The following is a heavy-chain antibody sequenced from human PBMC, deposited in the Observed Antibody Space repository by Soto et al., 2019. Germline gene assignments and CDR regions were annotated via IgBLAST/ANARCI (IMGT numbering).Heavy chain of an antibody. CDR2: ISGSGAST. D-gene: IGHD3-16*01. CDR3: AKESTYYVWGSYVDS. J-gene: IGHJ4*02. Sequence: EVQLLESGGGLEQPGGSLRLSCVASGFTFSSYAMSWVRQAPGKGLEWVTAISGSGASTYYAESVKGRFTISRDNSKDKLYLQMNSLSAEDTAVYYCAKESTYYVWGSYVDSWGQGALVTVSS. CDR1: GFTFSSYA. V-gene: IGHV3-23*01.